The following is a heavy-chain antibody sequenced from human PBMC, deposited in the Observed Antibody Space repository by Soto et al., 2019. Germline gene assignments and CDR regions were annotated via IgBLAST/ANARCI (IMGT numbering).Heavy chain of an antibody. V-gene: IGHV4-30-4*01. J-gene: IGHJ5*02. CDR3: ARAYYDFWSGYGSWFDP. D-gene: IGHD3-3*01. CDR1: GGSISSGDYY. Sequence: LSLTCTVSGGSISSGDYYWSWIRQPPGKGLEWIGYIYYSGSTYYNPSLKSRVTISVDTSKNQFSLKLSSVTAADTAVYYCARAYYDFWSGYGSWFDPWGQGTLVTVSS. CDR2: IYYSGST.